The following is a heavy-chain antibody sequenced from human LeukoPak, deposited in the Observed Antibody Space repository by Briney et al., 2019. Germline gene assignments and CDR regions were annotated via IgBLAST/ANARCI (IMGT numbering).Heavy chain of an antibody. Sequence: GGSLRLSCAASGFTFSSYDMNWVRQAPGKGLEWVSSISGNSHYIYYAVSMKGRFTISRDNAKNSLYLQMNSLRAEDTAVYYCARDPSGYSYGYADYWGQGTLVTVSS. J-gene: IGHJ4*02. V-gene: IGHV3-21*01. CDR2: ISGNSHYI. CDR3: ARDPSGYSYGYADY. D-gene: IGHD5-18*01. CDR1: GFTFSSYD.